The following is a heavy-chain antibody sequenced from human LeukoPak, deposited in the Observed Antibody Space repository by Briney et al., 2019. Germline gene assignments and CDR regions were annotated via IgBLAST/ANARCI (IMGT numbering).Heavy chain of an antibody. V-gene: IGHV3-30*04. Sequence: GGSLRLSCAASGFTFSSYAMHWVRQAPGKGLEWVAVISYDGSNKYYADSVKGRFTISRDNSKNTPYLQMNSLRAEDTAVYYCARDWHAFDIWGQGTMVTVSS. CDR1: GFTFSSYA. CDR2: ISYDGSNK. J-gene: IGHJ3*02. CDR3: ARDWHAFDI.